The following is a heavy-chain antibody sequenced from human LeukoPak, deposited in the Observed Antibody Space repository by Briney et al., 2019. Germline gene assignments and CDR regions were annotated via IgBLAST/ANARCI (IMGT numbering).Heavy chain of an antibody. Sequence: GGSLRLSCAASGFTFDDYGMSWVRQAPEKGLEWVSGINWNGGSTGYADSVKGRFTISRDNAKNSLYLQMNSLRAEDTALYYCARGGQWLVLGAFDIWGQGTMVTVSS. D-gene: IGHD6-19*01. J-gene: IGHJ3*02. CDR3: ARGGQWLVLGAFDI. V-gene: IGHV3-20*04. CDR2: INWNGGST. CDR1: GFTFDDYG.